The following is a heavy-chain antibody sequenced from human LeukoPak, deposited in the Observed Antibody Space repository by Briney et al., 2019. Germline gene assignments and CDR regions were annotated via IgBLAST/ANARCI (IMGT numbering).Heavy chain of an antibody. D-gene: IGHD4-17*01. V-gene: IGHV4-34*01. J-gene: IGHJ4*02. CDR3: ARGFLTTVNY. CDR1: GGSFSGYY. CDR2: INHSGST. Sequence: SETLSLTCAVYGGSFSGYYWSWIRQPPGKGLEWIGEINHSGSTNYNPSLKSRVTISVDTSKNQFSLKLSSVTAADTAVHYCARGFLTTVNYWGQGTLVTVSS.